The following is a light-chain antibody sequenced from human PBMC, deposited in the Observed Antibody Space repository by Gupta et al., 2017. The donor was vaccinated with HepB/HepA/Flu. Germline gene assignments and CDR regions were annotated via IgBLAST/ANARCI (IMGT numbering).Light chain of an antibody. CDR2: GES. J-gene: IGLJ3*02. Sequence: SSELTQDPAVSVALGQTVRITCHRDNLRSYYASWFLQRPGQAPILVIYGESHRPSGIPDRFSGSSSGNTASLTITGAQAEDEADYYCNTRDSSGNLWVFGGGTKLTVL. V-gene: IGLV3-19*01. CDR3: NTRDSSGNLWV. CDR1: NLRSYY.